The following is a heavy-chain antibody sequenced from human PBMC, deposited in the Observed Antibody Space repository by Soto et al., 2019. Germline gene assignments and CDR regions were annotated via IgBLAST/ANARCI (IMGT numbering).Heavy chain of an antibody. Sequence: LRLSCAASGFTFSSYAMSWVRQAPGKGLEWVSAIGGRGDSTYYADSVKGRFTISRDNSKNMLFLQMNSLRAEDTAVYYCTIYGDYDYFDYWGQGTLVTVSS. D-gene: IGHD4-17*01. CDR3: TIYGDYDYFDY. V-gene: IGHV3-23*01. CDR1: GFTFSSYA. J-gene: IGHJ4*02. CDR2: IGGRGDST.